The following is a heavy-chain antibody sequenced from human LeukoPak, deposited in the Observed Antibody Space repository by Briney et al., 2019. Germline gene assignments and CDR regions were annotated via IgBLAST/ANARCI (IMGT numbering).Heavy chain of an antibody. Sequence: PSETLSLTCTVSGGSISSYYWSWIRQPPGKGLEWIGYIYYSGSTNYNPSLKSRVTISVDTSKNQFSLKLSSVTAADTAVYYCARSVRRVMIFDYWGQGTLVTVSS. J-gene: IGHJ4*02. D-gene: IGHD3-10*01. CDR3: ARSVRRVMIFDY. V-gene: IGHV4-59*08. CDR2: IYYSGST. CDR1: GGSISSYY.